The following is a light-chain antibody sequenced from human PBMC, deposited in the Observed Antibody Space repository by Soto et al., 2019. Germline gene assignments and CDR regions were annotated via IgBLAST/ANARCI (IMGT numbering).Light chain of an antibody. J-gene: IGKJ4*01. CDR1: QSVSSN. CDR3: QQYNNWPPLT. Sequence: EIVMTQSPATLSVSPGERATLSCRASQSVSSNFAWYQQKPGQAPRLLIYGASTRATGIPARFSGSVSGTEFTLTISSLQSEDFAVYCCQQYNNWPPLTFGGGTKVEIK. CDR2: GAS. V-gene: IGKV3-15*01.